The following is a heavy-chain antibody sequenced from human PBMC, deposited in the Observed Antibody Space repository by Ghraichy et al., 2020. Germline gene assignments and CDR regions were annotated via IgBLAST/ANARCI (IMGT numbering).Heavy chain of an antibody. CDR3: AKMTGVGIAGSDGFDI. V-gene: IGHV3-23*01. CDR2: ISNGGSSL. CDR1: GFTFSTYA. Sequence: GGSLRLSCAASGFTFSTYAMSWVRQAPGKGLEWVTAISNGGSSLYYAASVKGRFTISRANSKNKMFLQVNSLRAEDTAVYYCAKMTGVGIAGSDGFDIWGPGTMVTFSS. J-gene: IGHJ3*02. D-gene: IGHD2-21*01.